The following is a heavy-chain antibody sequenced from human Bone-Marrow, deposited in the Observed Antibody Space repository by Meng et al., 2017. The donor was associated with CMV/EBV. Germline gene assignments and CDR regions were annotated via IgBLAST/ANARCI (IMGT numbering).Heavy chain of an antibody. J-gene: IGHJ6*02. CDR1: GFTFTSSA. V-gene: IGHV1-58*01. D-gene: IGHD3-3*01. Sequence: SVKVSCKASGFTFTSSAVQWVRQARGQRLEWIGWIVVGSGNTNYAQKFQERVTITRDMSTSKAYMELSSLRSEDTAVYYCAGQEGGYDFWSGYPLYYYYGMDVWGQGITVIVSS. CDR2: IVVGSGNT. CDR3: AGQEGGYDFWSGYPLYYYYGMDV.